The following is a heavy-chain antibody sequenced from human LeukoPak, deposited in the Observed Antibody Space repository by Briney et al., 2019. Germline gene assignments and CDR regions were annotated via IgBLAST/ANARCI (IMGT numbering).Heavy chain of an antibody. CDR3: ARAFPSMYYDSSGYLNY. CDR2: ISAYNGNT. Sequence: ASVKDSCKSSRYTFTNYGFSWVRQAPGKGLEWMGLISAYNGNTNYAQKLQGRVTMTTDTSTSTAYMELRSLRSDDTAVYYCARAFPSMYYDSSGYLNYWGQGTLVTVSS. J-gene: IGHJ4*02. V-gene: IGHV1-18*01. CDR1: RYTFTNYG. D-gene: IGHD3-22*01.